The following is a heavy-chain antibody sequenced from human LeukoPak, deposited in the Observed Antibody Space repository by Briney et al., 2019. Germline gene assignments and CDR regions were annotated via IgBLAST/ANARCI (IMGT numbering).Heavy chain of an antibody. D-gene: IGHD3-22*01. CDR3: ARGQFRLGYYGSSGFDY. CDR1: GFIFSRNS. J-gene: IGHJ4*02. V-gene: IGHV3-21*01. CDR2: ISSSSDYI. Sequence: PGGSLRLSCAASGFIFSRNSMNWVRQAPGKGLQWVSSISSSSDYIYYADSVRGRFTISRDNAKNSVFLQMNSLRAEDTAVYYCARGQFRLGYYGSSGFDYWGQGTLVTVSS.